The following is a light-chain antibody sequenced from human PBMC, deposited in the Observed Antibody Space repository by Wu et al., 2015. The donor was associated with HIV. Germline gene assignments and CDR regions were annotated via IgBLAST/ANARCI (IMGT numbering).Light chain of an antibody. CDR2: AAS. J-gene: IGKJ1*01. CDR1: ESLRGND. V-gene: IGKV3-20*01. Sequence: EIVMTQSPATLSVSPGERATLSCRASESLRGNDVAWYQQKPGQSPRLLIYAASTRATNIPDRFSGSGSGTDFTLTISRLEPGDFAVYYCQLYGTSPPWTFGQGTKVEMK. CDR3: QLYGTSPPWT.